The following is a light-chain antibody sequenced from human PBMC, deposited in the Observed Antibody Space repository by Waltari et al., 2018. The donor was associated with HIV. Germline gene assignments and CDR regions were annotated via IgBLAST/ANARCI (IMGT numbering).Light chain of an antibody. CDR3: LLYYGGAYV. Sequence: QTVVTQEPSLTVSPGGTVTLTCASSTGAVPSGYYPNWFQQKPGQAPRVLIYSTINKHPRTPALFSGYLLGGKAALTLSSVQPEDEAEYYYLLYYGGAYVFGTGTKVTVL. J-gene: IGLJ1*01. CDR2: STI. CDR1: TGAVPSGYY. V-gene: IGLV7-43*01.